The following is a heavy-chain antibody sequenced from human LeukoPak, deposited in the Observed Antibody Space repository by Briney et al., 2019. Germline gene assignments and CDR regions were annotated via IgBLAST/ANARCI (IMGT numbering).Heavy chain of an antibody. Sequence: ASVKVSCKASGYTFTSYGISWVRQAPGQGLEWMGWISAYNGNTNYAQKPQGRVTMTTDTSTSTAYMELRSLRSDDTAVYYCARGSPTPSYSYGLDYWGQGTLVTVSS. D-gene: IGHD5-18*01. CDR2: ISAYNGNT. J-gene: IGHJ4*02. CDR1: GYTFTSYG. CDR3: ARGSPTPSYSYGLDY. V-gene: IGHV1-18*01.